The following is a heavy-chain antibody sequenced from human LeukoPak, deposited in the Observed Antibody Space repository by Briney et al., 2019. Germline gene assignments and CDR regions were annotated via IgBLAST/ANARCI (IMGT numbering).Heavy chain of an antibody. CDR2: ISGSSSNT. CDR1: GFTFSTYA. D-gene: IGHD2-21*01. J-gene: IGHJ3*01. CDR3: AKDPLGVVDAFDL. Sequence: GGSLRLSCVGSGFTFSTYAMNWVRQAPGKGLEWVSTISGSSSNTYYAESVKGRFTISRDNSKNTVFLQMNSLRAEDTAIYYCAKDPLGVVDAFDLWGQGTAVTVSS. V-gene: IGHV3-23*01.